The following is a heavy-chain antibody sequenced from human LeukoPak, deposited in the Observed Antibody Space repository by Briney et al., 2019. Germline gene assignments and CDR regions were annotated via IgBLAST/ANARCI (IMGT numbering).Heavy chain of an antibody. D-gene: IGHD3-22*01. Sequence: PSETLSLTCTVSGGSISSSYYYWGWIRQPPGKGLEWIGSIYSSGSTYYNPSLKSRVTISVDTSKNQFSLKLSSVTAADTAVYYCARSSYYYDSSGYQNHFDYWGQGTLVTVSS. V-gene: IGHV4-39*01. J-gene: IGHJ4*02. CDR2: IYSSGST. CDR1: GGSISSSYYY. CDR3: ARSSYYYDSSGYQNHFDY.